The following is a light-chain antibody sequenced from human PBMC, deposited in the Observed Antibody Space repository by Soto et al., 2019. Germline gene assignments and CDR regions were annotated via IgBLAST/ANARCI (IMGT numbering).Light chain of an antibody. CDR3: QQDGSSPGT. J-gene: IGKJ1*01. Sequence: EIVLTQSPGTLSLSPGEGATLSCRASQTVSSSFLAWYQQKAGQAPRLLIYGASSRATGIPDRFSGSGSGTDFTLTITRLEPEDFVVYYGQQDGSSPGTFGQGTKVEIE. CDR1: QTVSSSF. CDR2: GAS. V-gene: IGKV3-20*01.